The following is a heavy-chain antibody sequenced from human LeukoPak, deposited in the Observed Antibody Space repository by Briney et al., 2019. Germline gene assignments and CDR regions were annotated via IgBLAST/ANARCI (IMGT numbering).Heavy chain of an antibody. CDR1: GFTFSSYS. Sequence: HTGGSLRLSCAASGFTFSSYSMNWVRQAPGKGLEWVSYISSSSSTIYYADSVKGRFTISRDNAKNSLYLQMNSLRAEDTAVYYCARGRRYSYGPRLFDYWGQGTLVTVSS. D-gene: IGHD5-18*01. J-gene: IGHJ4*02. V-gene: IGHV3-48*01. CDR2: ISSSSSTI. CDR3: ARGRRYSYGPRLFDY.